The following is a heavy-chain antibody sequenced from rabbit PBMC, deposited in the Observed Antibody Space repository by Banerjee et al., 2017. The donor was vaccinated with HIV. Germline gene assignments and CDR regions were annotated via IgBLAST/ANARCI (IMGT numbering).Heavy chain of an antibody. Sequence: QEQLVESGGGLVQPGGSLKLSCKASGFDFSSYGVSWVRQAPGKGLEWIGYIDPVFGSTIYASWVNGRFTISSHNAQNTLYLQLNSLTAADTATYFCVRDYSGNSYYGFSLWGQGTLVTVS. J-gene: IGHJ4*01. CDR3: VRDYSGNSYYGFSL. CDR1: GFDFSSYG. V-gene: IGHV1S47*01. CDR2: IDPVFGST. D-gene: IGHD8-1*01.